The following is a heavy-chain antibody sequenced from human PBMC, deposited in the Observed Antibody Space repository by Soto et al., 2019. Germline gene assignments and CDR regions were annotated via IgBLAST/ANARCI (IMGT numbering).Heavy chain of an antibody. CDR1: GGSISSGGYY. CDR3: ARQGSGYWSGGSCYSLNWFHP. J-gene: IGHJ5*02. Sequence: SETLSLTCTVSGGSISSGGYYWSWIRQHPGKGLEWIGYIYYSGSTYYNPSLKSRVTISVDTSKNQFSLKLSSVTAADTAVYYCARQGSGYWSGGSCYSLNWFHPWGQGTLVTVSS. CDR2: IYYSGST. D-gene: IGHD2-15*01. V-gene: IGHV4-31*03.